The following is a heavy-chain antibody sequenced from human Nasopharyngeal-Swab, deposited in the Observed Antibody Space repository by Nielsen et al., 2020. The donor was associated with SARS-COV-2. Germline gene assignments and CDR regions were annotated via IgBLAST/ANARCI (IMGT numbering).Heavy chain of an antibody. CDR3: ARDPDDYVWGGEGVFDY. CDR1: GFTFSSYW. CDR2: ISYDGSNK. Sequence: GESLKISCAASGFTFSSYWMSWVRQAPGKGLEWVAVISYDGSNKYYADSVKGRFTISRDNSKNTLYLQMNSLRAEDTVVYYCARDPDDYVWGGEGVFDYWGQGTLVTVSS. J-gene: IGHJ4*02. D-gene: IGHD3-16*01. V-gene: IGHV3-30-3*01.